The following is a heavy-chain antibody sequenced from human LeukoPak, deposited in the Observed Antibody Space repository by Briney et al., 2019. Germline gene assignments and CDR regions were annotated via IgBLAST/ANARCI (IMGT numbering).Heavy chain of an antibody. CDR1: GFTFSSAW. CDR2: IKSKTDGGTT. D-gene: IGHD6-19*01. CDR3: AKAGIGVVGYFDY. J-gene: IGHJ4*02. V-gene: IGHV3-15*01. Sequence: GGSLRLSCAASGFTFSSAWMSWVRQAPGKGLEWVGRIKSKTDGGTTDYAAPVKGRFTISRDNSKNTLYLQMNSLRDEDTALYYCAKAGIGVVGYFDYWGQGTLVTVSS.